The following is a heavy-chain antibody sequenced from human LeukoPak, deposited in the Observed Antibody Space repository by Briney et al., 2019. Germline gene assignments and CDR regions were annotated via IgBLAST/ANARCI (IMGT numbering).Heavy chain of an antibody. CDR2: IKQDGSEK. Sequence: GGSLRLSCAASGFTFSSYWMSWVRQAPGRGLEWVASIKQDGSEKYYVDSVKGRFTISRDNTKNSLYLQMNSLRAEDTAVYYCARNPEYSGSYLPNYWGQGTLVTVSS. J-gene: IGHJ4*02. D-gene: IGHD1-26*01. V-gene: IGHV3-7*01. CDR1: GFTFSSYW. CDR3: ARNPEYSGSYLPNY.